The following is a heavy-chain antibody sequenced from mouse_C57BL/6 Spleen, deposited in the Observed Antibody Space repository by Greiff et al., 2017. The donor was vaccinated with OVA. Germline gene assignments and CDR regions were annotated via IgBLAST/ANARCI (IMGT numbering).Heavy chain of an antibody. J-gene: IGHJ4*01. CDR2: IDPSDSYT. Sequence: QVQLKQPGAELVMPGASVKLSCKASGYTFTSYWMHWVKQRPGQGLEWIGEIDPSDSYTNYNQKFKGKSTLTVDKSSSTAYMQLSSLTSEDSAVYYCARWRGYDGYYAMDYWGQGTSVTVSS. CDR1: GYTFTSYW. CDR3: ARWRGYDGYYAMDY. D-gene: IGHD2-2*01. V-gene: IGHV1-69*01.